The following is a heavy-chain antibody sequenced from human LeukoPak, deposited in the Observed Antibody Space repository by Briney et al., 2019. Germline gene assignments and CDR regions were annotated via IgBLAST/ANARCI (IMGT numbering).Heavy chain of an antibody. D-gene: IGHD1-14*01. CDR1: GGTFSSYA. Sequence: ASVKVSCKASGGTFSSYAISWVRQAPGQGLEWMGGIIPIFGTANYAQKFQGRVTITTDESTSTAYMELSSLRSEDTAVYYCASCIHWGRNVLCYYMDVWGKGTTVTVSS. J-gene: IGHJ6*03. CDR3: ASCIHWGRNVLCYYMDV. V-gene: IGHV1-69*05. CDR2: IIPIFGTA.